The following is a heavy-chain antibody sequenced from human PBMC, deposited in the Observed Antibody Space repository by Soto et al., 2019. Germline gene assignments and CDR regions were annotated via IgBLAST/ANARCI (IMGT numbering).Heavy chain of an antibody. Sequence: EVQLVESGGGLVQPGGSLKLSCAASGFTFSGSAMHWVRQASGKGLEWVGRIRSKANSYATAYAASVKGRFTISRDDSKNTAYLQMNSLKTEDTAVYYCTRLSRARYYDSSGYYYGMDVWGQGTTVTVSS. D-gene: IGHD3-22*01. CDR3: TRLSRARYYDSSGYYYGMDV. CDR1: GFTFSGSA. CDR2: IRSKANSYAT. V-gene: IGHV3-73*02. J-gene: IGHJ6*02.